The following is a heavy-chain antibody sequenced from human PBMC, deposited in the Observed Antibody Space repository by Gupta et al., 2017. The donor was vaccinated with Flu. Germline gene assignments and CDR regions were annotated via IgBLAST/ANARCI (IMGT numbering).Heavy chain of an antibody. J-gene: IGHJ6*02. V-gene: IGHV3-30*03. D-gene: IGHD3-16*02. CDR3: AVVGSSFYPHLGYYGMDV. CDR2: ISYDGTEK. Sequence: QLVESGGGVVQPGRSLGLSCAASGFSFGDYGMHWVRQAPGKGLEWVAVISYDGTEKYHADSVKGRFTISRDNSKNTLYLQMNSLRAEDTAVYYCAVVGSSFYPHLGYYGMDVWGQGTTVTGSS. CDR1: GFSFGDYG.